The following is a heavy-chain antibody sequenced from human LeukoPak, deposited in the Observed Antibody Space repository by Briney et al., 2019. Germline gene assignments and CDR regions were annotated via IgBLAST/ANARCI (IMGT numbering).Heavy chain of an antibody. CDR1: GGSISSYY. J-gene: IGHJ4*02. D-gene: IGHD2-8*01. V-gene: IGHV4-59*08. CDR3: ARGVYAIHYFDY. CDR2: IYYSGST. Sequence: SETLSLTCTVSGGSISSYYWSWIRQTPGKGLEWIGYIYYSGSTNYNPSLKSRVTISVDTSKNQFSLKVSSVTAADTAVYYCARGVYAIHYFDYWGQGTLVTVSS.